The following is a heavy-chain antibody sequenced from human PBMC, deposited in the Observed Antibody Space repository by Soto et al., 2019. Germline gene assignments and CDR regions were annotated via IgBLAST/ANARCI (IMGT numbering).Heavy chain of an antibody. CDR1: GYTFTGYH. Sequence: QVQLVQSGAEVKEPGASVKVSCKTSGYTFTGYHIHWVRQAPGQGLEWMGWINTNTGDTNYAQKFQGWVTMTRDTSINPAYVQLRRLTSDDTVVYYCAGWVGASNWFDPWGQGTLVTVSS. J-gene: IGHJ5*02. CDR3: AGWVGASNWFDP. D-gene: IGHD1-26*01. V-gene: IGHV1-2*04. CDR2: INTNTGDT.